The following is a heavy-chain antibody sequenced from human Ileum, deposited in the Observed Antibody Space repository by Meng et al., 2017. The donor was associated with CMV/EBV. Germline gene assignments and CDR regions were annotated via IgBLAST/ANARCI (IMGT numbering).Heavy chain of an antibody. CDR2: INSDGST. J-gene: IGHJ4*02. D-gene: IGHD1-26*01. CDR3: ARPPAVGSSLDY. CDR1: GITVSSNY. V-gene: IGHV3-66*02. Sequence: GGSLRLSCAASGITVSSNYMSWVRQAPGKGLECVSVINSDGSTYYGDSVKDRFTITRDNLKNTLYLQMNSLRGEDTAIYYCARPPAVGSSLDYWGQGTLVTVSS.